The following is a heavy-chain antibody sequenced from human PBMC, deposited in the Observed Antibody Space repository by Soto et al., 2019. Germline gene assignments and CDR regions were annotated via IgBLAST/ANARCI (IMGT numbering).Heavy chain of an antibody. CDR1: GGSISSGDCY. D-gene: IGHD4-4*01. J-gene: IGHJ5*01. V-gene: IGHV4-31*03. CDR3: SRLQKLPYSVGWFES. Sequence: QVQLQESGPGLVKPSQTLSLTCTVSGGSISSGDCYWSWIRQVPGRGPEWIGSIFYSGKTYYNPSLKSRIMMSVDTAKNQVSLELSSVSAADAAVFYCSRLQKLPYSVGWFESWGQGTPVSVSS. CDR2: IFYSGKT.